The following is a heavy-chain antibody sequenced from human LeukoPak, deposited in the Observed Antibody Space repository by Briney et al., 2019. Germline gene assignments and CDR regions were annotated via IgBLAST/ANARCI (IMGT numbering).Heavy chain of an antibody. CDR2: IYTSGST. J-gene: IGHJ3*02. V-gene: IGHV4-59*10. D-gene: IGHD4-23*01. CDR1: GGSFSGYY. CDR3: ARGRAVVTPVYAFDI. Sequence: SETLSLTCAVYGGSFSGYYWSWIRQPAGKGLEWIGRIYTSGSTNYNPSLKSRVTISVDTSKNQFSLKLSSVTAADTAVYYCARGRAVVTPVYAFDIWGQGTMVTVSS.